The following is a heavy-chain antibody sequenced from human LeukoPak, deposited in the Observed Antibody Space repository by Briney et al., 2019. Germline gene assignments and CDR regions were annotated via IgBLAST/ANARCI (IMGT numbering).Heavy chain of an antibody. CDR3: ARVRNNWNYFSARNNWFDP. J-gene: IGHJ5*02. D-gene: IGHD1-7*01. CDR1: GFTFSSYW. Sequence: GSLRLSCAASGFTFSSYWMSWVRQAPGKGLEWIGSIYHSGSTYYNPSLKSRVTISVDTSKNQFSLKLSSVTAADTAVYYCARVRNNWNYFSARNNWFDPWGQGTLVTVSS. V-gene: IGHV4-38-2*01. CDR2: IYHSGST.